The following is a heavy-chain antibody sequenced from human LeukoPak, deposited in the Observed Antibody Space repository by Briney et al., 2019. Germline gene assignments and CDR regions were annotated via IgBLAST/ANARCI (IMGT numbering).Heavy chain of an antibody. CDR2: INPSGGST. CDR3: ARGRSSGWDASVLDAFDI. CDR1: GYTFTSYY. J-gene: IGHJ3*02. V-gene: IGHV1-46*01. Sequence: ASVKVSCKASGYTFTSYYMHWVRQAPGQGLEWMGIINPSGGSTSYAQKFQGRVTMTRDTSTSTVYMELSSLRSEDTAVYYCARGRSSGWDASVLDAFDIWGQGTMVTVSS. D-gene: IGHD6-19*01.